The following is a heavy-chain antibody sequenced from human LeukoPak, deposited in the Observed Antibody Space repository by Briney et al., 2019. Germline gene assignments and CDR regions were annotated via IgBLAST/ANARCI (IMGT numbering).Heavy chain of an antibody. Sequence: SGGSLRLSCAASGFTFSSYAMSWVRQAPRKGREWVSAISGSGGSTSYADSVKGRFTISSDNSKTTLYLQMNSLRAADTAVYYCAKVGVVTAMGAFDIWGQGTMVTVSS. J-gene: IGHJ3*02. CDR2: ISGSGGST. CDR3: AKVGVVTAMGAFDI. CDR1: GFTFSSYA. D-gene: IGHD2-21*02. V-gene: IGHV3-23*01.